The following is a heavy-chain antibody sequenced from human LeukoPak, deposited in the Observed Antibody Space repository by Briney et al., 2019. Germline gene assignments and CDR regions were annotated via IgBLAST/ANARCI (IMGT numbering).Heavy chain of an antibody. CDR3: ARDAYYYDSSGYYRNGFDP. D-gene: IGHD3-22*01. V-gene: IGHV4-4*07. CDR2: IYTSGST. J-gene: IGHJ5*02. Sequence: PSETLSLTCTVSGGSISSYYWSWIRQPAGKGLEWIGRIYTSGSTNYNPSLKSRVTMSVDTSKNQFSLKLSSVTAADTAVYYCARDAYYYDSSGYYRNGFDPWGQGTLVTVSS. CDR1: GGSISSYY.